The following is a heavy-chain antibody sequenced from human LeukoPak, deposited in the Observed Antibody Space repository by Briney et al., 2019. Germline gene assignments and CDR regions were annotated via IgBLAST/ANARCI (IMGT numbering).Heavy chain of an antibody. CDR2: ISYDGSNK. J-gene: IGHJ4*02. CDR3: ARRYYYDSSGYYHYYFDY. Sequence: QPGGSLRLSCAASGFTFSSYAMHWVRQAPGKGLEWVAVISYDGSNKYYADSVKGRFTISRDNSKNTLYLQMNSLRAEDAAVYYCARRYYYDSSGYYHYYFDYWGQGTLVTVSS. CDR1: GFTFSSYA. D-gene: IGHD3-22*01. V-gene: IGHV3-30-3*01.